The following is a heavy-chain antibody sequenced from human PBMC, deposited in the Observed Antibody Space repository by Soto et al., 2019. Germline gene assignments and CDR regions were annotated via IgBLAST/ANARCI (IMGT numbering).Heavy chain of an antibody. CDR2: INSDGSST. CDR3: ARDGTQLRFLEWLDYYYYYGMDV. D-gene: IGHD3-3*01. Sequence: GGSLRLSCTASGFTFNTQWMHWVRQAPGKGLVWVSRINSDGSSTSYADSVKGRFTISRDNAKNTLYLQMNSLRAEDTAVYYCARDGTQLRFLEWLDYYYYYGMDVWGQGTTVTVSS. V-gene: IGHV3-74*01. J-gene: IGHJ6*02. CDR1: GFTFNTQW.